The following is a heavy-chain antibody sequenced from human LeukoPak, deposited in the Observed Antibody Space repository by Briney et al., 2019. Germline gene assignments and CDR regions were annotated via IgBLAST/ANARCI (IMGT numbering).Heavy chain of an antibody. Sequence: SETLSLTCTVSGGSISSSSYYWGWIRQPPGKGLEWLGSIYYSGSTYYNPSLKMRVTISVDTSKTPSTLKPSSVTAADTGVYYCARQRRALGYWGQGTLVTVSP. CDR3: ARQRRALGY. J-gene: IGHJ4*02. CDR2: IYYSGST. CDR1: GGSISSSSYY. D-gene: IGHD6-25*01. V-gene: IGHV4-39*01.